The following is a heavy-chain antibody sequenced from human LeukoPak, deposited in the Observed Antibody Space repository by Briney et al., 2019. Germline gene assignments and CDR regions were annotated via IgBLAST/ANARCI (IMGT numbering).Heavy chain of an antibody. CDR1: GGSISNYY. J-gene: IGHJ4*02. CDR3: ARNEGISGWYYFDY. Sequence: SETLSLTCTVSGGSISNYYWSWIRQPPGKGLEWIGYVYYSGSTNYNPSLKSRVTISVDTSKNRFSLKLSSVTAADTAVYYCARNEGISGWYYFDYWGQGTLVTVSS. CDR2: VYYSGST. V-gene: IGHV4-59*01. D-gene: IGHD6-19*01.